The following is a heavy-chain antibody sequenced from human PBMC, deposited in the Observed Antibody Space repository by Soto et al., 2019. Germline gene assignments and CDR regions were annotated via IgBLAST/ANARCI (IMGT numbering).Heavy chain of an antibody. Sequence: PSETLSLTCTVSGGSISSYYWSWIRQPPGKGLEWIGYIYYSGSTNYNPSLKSRVTISVDTSKNQFSLKLSSVTAADTAVYYCARNYGDYIGYYYYMDVWGKGTKVTVSS. CDR3: ARNYGDYIGYYYYMDV. J-gene: IGHJ6*03. CDR1: GGSISSYY. CDR2: IYYSGST. V-gene: IGHV4-59*01. D-gene: IGHD4-17*01.